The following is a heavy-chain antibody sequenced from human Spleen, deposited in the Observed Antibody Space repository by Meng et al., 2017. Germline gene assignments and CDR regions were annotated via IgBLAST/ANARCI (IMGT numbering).Heavy chain of an antibody. CDR3: ARHNRVTLTQKYYYYYYGMDV. V-gene: IGHV4-39*07. D-gene: IGHD3-16*02. J-gene: IGHJ6*02. CDR1: NGSIGSSSYF. Sequence: SETLSLTCSVSNGSIGSSSYFWAWIRQSPGKGLEWIGSINYRGSTYYNPSLKSRVTISVDKSKNQFSLKLSSVTAADTAVYYCARHNRVTLTQKYYYYYYGMDVWGQGTTVTVSS. CDR2: INYRGST.